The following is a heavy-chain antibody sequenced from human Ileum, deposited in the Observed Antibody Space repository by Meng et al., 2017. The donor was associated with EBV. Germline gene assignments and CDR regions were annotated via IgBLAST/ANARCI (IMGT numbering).Heavy chain of an antibody. J-gene: IGHJ4*02. V-gene: IGHV4-61*08. Sequence: VHREESGPALMRPAETLSLPCIVSGGSVSSGGNYWSWIRQPPGKGLEWIGYIYNSGSTNYNPSLKSRVTISVDTSKNQFSLKLSSVTAADTAVYYCARDGYSSGSDWGQGTLVTVSS. CDR1: GGSVSSGGNY. CDR3: ARDGYSSGSD. CDR2: IYNSGST. D-gene: IGHD6-19*01.